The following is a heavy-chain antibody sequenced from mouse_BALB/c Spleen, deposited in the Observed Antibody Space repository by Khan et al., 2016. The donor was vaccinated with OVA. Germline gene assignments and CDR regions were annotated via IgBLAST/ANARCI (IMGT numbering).Heavy chain of an antibody. Sequence: EVQLQESGPGLVKPSQSLSLTCTVTGYSITIDYAWNWIRQFPGNKLEWMGYISYSGNTNYNPSLKSRISITRDTSKNQFFLQLNSVTTEDTATYYCARVYGGDFDYWGQGTTLTVSS. J-gene: IGHJ2*01. CDR2: ISYSGNT. CDR1: GYSITIDYA. D-gene: IGHD1-1*01. V-gene: IGHV3-2*02. CDR3: ARVYGGDFDY.